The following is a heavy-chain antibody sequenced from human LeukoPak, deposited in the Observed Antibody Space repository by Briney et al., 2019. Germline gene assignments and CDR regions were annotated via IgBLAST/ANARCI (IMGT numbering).Heavy chain of an antibody. V-gene: IGHV1-8*01. D-gene: IGHD3-3*01. J-gene: IGHJ5*02. CDR3: ARGRSRVTIFGVVTRGLNWFDP. Sequence: ASVKVSCTASGYTFTSYDINWVRQATGQGLERMGWMNPNSGNTGYAQKFQGRVTMTRNTSISTAYMELSSLRSEDTAVYYCARGRSRVTIFGVVTRGLNWFDPWGQGTLVTVSS. CDR1: GYTFTSYD. CDR2: MNPNSGNT.